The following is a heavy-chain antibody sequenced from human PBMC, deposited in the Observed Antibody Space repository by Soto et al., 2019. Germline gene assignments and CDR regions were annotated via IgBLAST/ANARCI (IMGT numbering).Heavy chain of an antibody. J-gene: IGHJ4*02. D-gene: IGHD4-17*01. Sequence: SETLSLTCTVSGGSISSSSYYWGWIRQPPGKGLEWIGSIYYSGSTYYNPSLKSRVTISVDTSKNQLSLKLSSVTAADTAVYYCARHGMDYGVENGPFDYWGQGTLVTVSS. V-gene: IGHV4-39*01. CDR1: GGSISSSSYY. CDR2: IYYSGST. CDR3: ARHGMDYGVENGPFDY.